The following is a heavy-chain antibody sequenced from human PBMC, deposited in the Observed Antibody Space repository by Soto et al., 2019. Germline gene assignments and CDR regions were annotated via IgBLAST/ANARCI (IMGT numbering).Heavy chain of an antibody. CDR3: ARGLMGFDL. V-gene: IGHV3-72*01. J-gene: IGHJ4*02. Sequence: GGSLRLSCAASGFTFSDRYMDWVRQAPGKGLEWVGRIRNKANSYTTEYGASVKGRFTISRDDFQNTLYLQMNSLKTEDAAVYYCARGLMGFDLWGRGTLVTVSS. CDR1: GFTFSDRY. CDR2: IRNKANSYTT. D-gene: IGHD2-8*01.